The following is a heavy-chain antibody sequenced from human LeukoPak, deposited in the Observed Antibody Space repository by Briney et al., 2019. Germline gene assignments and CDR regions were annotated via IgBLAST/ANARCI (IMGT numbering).Heavy chain of an antibody. CDR2: IYSGGGT. D-gene: IGHD6-6*01. V-gene: IGHV3-53*01. Sequence: GGSLRLSCAASGFTFSSNYMTWVRQAPGKGLEWVSVIYSGGGTNYAASVKGRFTISRDNSKNTLYLQMNSLRAEDTAVYYCARVVPAVKGAYFDYWGQGTLVTVSS. J-gene: IGHJ4*02. CDR3: ARVVPAVKGAYFDY. CDR1: GFTFSSNY.